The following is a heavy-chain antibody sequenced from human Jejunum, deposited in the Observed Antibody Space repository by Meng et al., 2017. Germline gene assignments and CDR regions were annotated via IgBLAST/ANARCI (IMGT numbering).Heavy chain of an antibody. Sequence: QVQLQESGPGLVKPSQTLSLTCTVSRGSFNSPYYYWSWIRQPPEKGLEWIGYIYYSGSTYYNPSLKSRVSISGDTSNKQFSLKLTSVTAADTAVYYCARSPYSGSALPFLDYWGQGSLVTVSS. CDR1: RGSFNSPYYY. J-gene: IGHJ4*02. D-gene: IGHD1-26*01. CDR3: ARSPYSGSALPFLDY. V-gene: IGHV4-30-4*01. CDR2: IYYSGST.